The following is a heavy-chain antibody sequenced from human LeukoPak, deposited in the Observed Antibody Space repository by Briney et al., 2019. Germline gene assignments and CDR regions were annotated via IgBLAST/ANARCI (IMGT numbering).Heavy chain of an antibody. Sequence: GESLKISCKGSGYIFTSYWIGWVRQMPGKGLEWMGIIYPGDSDARYSPSFQGQVTVSADKSITTAYLHWNSLKASDTAMYFCARRGDEAFDIWGQGTMVTVSS. D-gene: IGHD6-25*01. J-gene: IGHJ3*02. CDR3: ARRGDEAFDI. CDR1: GYIFTSYW. CDR2: IYPGDSDA. V-gene: IGHV5-51*01.